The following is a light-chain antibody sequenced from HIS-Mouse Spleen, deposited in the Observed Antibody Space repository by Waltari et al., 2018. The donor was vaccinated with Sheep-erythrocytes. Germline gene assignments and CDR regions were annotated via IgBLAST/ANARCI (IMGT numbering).Light chain of an antibody. CDR2: DNT. J-gene: IGLJ3*02. CDR3: GTWDSSLSAGV. V-gene: IGLV1-51*01. CDR1: SPNIGNNY. Sequence: QSVLTQPPSVSAAPGQKVTISCSGSSPNIGNNYVSWYQQPPGTAPKLLIYDNTKRPSGIPDRFSGSKSGTSATLGITGLQTGDEADYYCGTWDSSLSAGVFGGGTKLTVL.